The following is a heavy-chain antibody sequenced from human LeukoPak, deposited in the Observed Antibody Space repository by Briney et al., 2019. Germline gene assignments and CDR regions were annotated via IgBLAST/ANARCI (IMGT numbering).Heavy chain of an antibody. V-gene: IGHV5-51*01. D-gene: IGHD3-10*01. J-gene: IGHJ4*02. CDR2: IYPGDSDT. CDR3: ARYGTRASGSHYIGY. CDR1: GYSFTSYW. Sequence: KPGESLKISCKGSGYSFTSYWIGWVRQMPGKGLEWMGIIYPGDSDTRYSPSFQGQVTISADRSINTAYLEWSNLKASDTAIYYCARYGTRASGSHYIGYWGQGTQVTVSS.